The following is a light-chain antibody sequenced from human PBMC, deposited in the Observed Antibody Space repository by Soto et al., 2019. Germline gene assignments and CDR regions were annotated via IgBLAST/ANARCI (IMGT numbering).Light chain of an antibody. CDR1: QSVRSN. V-gene: IGKV3-20*01. J-gene: IGKJ1*01. CDR3: QQYGSSGT. CDR2: GAS. Sequence: EIPVTQSPATLSVSPGERATLSCRASQSVRSNLAWYQQKPGQAPRLVIYGASNRATGIPDRFSGSGSGTDFTLTISRLEPEDFAVYYCQQYGSSGTFGQGTKVDIK.